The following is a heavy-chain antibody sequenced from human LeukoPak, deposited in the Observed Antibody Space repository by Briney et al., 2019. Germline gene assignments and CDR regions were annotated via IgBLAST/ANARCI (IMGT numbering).Heavy chain of an antibody. CDR3: AKDVGFLEWLVCFDY. CDR2: ISGSGGST. J-gene: IGHJ4*02. Sequence: GGSLRLSCAANGFTFSSYAMSCVRQAPGKGLEWGSGISGSGGSTYYAVSVKGRFTISRDNSKNTLYLQMNGLRAEDTALYYCAKDVGFLEWLVCFDYWGQGTLVTVSS. D-gene: IGHD3-3*01. V-gene: IGHV3-23*01. CDR1: GFTFSSYA.